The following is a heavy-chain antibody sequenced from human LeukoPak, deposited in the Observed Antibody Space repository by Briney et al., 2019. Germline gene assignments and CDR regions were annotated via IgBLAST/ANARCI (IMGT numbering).Heavy chain of an antibody. Sequence: ASVKVSCKASGYTFTSYYMHWVRQAPGQGLEWMGIINPSGGSTSYAQKFQGRVTMTRDMSTSTVYMELSSLRSEDTAVYYCARGLGYCSGGSCYPDLNWFDPWGQGTLVTVSS. V-gene: IGHV1-46*01. CDR2: INPSGGST. CDR3: ARGLGYCSGGSCYPDLNWFDP. D-gene: IGHD2-15*01. J-gene: IGHJ5*02. CDR1: GYTFTSYY.